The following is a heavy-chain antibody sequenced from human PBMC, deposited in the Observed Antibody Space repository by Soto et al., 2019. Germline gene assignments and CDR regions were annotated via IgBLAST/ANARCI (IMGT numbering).Heavy chain of an antibody. V-gene: IGHV4-59*12. Sequence: SETLSLTCTVSGTSISSYYWSWIRQPPGKGLEWIANIHYSGTTNYNPSLASRVTLSVDTSKNQFSLKMTSVAAADTAVYYCVRESAVSGPNWFDTWGPGTLVTVSS. CDR2: IHYSGTT. CDR1: GTSISSYY. J-gene: IGHJ5*02. CDR3: VRESAVSGPNWFDT. D-gene: IGHD6-13*01.